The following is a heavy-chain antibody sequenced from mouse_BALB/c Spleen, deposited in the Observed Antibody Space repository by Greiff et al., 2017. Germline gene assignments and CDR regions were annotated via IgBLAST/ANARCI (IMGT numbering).Heavy chain of an antibody. J-gene: IGHJ3*01. CDR3: ARGKEGSSYGGFAD. CDR1: GFTFSSYA. Sequence: EVHLVESGGGLVKPGGSLKLSCAASGFTFSSYAMSWVRQTPEKRLEWVASISSGGSTYYPDSVKGRFTIPRDNARNILYLQMSSLRSEDTAMYYCARGKEGSSYGGFADWGEGTLVTVSA. D-gene: IGHD1-1*01. CDR2: ISSGGST. V-gene: IGHV5-6-5*01.